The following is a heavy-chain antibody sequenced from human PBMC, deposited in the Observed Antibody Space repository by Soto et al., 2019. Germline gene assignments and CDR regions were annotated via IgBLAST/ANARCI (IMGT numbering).Heavy chain of an antibody. CDR1: GFTFSSYA. J-gene: IGHJ5*01. Sequence: GGSLRLSCAASGFTFSSYAMSWVRQAPGKGLEWVSAISGSGGSTYYADSVKGRFTISRDNSKNTLYLQMNSLRAEDTAVYYCAKDGNPIPYLTSYHPLGWFDSRGPAPLGTGSS. D-gene: IGHD3-9*01. CDR3: AKDGNPIPYLTSYHPLGWFDS. CDR2: ISGSGGST. V-gene: IGHV3-23*01.